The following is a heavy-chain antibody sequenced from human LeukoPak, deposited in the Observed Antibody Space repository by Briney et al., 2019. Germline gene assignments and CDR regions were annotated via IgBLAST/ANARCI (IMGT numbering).Heavy chain of an antibody. CDR3: ARSIYASGSYYAFDI. CDR2: ISGSGGGT. Sequence: PGGSLRLSCAASGFXFSTYAISWVRQAPGNGLEWVSAISGSGGGTYYADSVKGRFTISRDNSKNTLSLQMNSLRAEDTAVFYCARSIYASGSYYAFDIWGQGTMVTVSS. J-gene: IGHJ3*02. D-gene: IGHD3-10*01. CDR1: GFXFSTYA. V-gene: IGHV3-23*01.